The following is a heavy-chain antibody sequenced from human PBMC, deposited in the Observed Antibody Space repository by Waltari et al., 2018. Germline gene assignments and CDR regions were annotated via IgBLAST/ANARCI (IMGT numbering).Heavy chain of an antibody. V-gene: IGHV4-34*01. CDR3: ARGFQLFD. Sequence: QVQLQQWGAGLLKPSETLSLTCAVYGGSFSGYYWSWIRQPPGKGLEWIGEINHSGSTNYNPSHKSRVTISVDTSKNQCSLKLSSVTAADTAVYYCARGFQLFDWGQGTLVTVSS. D-gene: IGHD2-2*01. CDR2: INHSGST. CDR1: GGSFSGYY. J-gene: IGHJ4*02.